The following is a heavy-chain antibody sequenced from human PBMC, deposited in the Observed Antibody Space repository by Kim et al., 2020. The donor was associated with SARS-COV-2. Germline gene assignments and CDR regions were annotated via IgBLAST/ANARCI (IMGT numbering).Heavy chain of an antibody. D-gene: IGHD4-17*01. CDR1: GFAFKTYV. Sequence: GGSLRLSCVGSGFAFKTYVMSWVRQAPGKGLEWVSGISGAGGTTYYADSVKGRFTISRDNFKNTVFLEMNNLRVEDTAIYFCARERVTTESPFDYWGQGTLVTVSS. CDR3: ARERVTTESPFDY. V-gene: IGHV3-23*01. J-gene: IGHJ4*02. CDR2: ISGAGGTT.